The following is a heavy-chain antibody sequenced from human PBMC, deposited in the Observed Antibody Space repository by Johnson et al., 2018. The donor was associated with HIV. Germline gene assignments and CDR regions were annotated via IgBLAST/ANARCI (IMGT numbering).Heavy chain of an antibody. CDR2: IYNDGSRT. D-gene: IGHD6-19*01. CDR3: TTDPLAVAPYGDDAFDI. J-gene: IGHJ3*02. V-gene: IGHV3-74*03. Sequence: VQLVESGGGLVQPGGSLRLSCAASGFAFRTYWMVWVRQVPGKRPVWVARIYNDGSRTTYADSVKGRFTISRDDSKNTLYLQMNSLKTEDTAVYYCTTDPLAVAPYGDDAFDIWGQGTMVTVSS. CDR1: GFAFRTYW.